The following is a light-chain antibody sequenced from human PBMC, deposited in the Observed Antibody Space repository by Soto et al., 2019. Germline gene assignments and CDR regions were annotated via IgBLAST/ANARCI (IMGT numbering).Light chain of an antibody. CDR1: NIGSKN. J-gene: IGLJ2*01. CDR3: QVWDSSSDSSSDPV. V-gene: IGLV3-21*04. Sequence: SYELTQPPSVSVAPGKTARITCGRNNIGSKNVHWYQQKPGQAPVLVIYYDSDRPSGIPERFSGSNSGNTATLTISRVEAGDEADYYCQVWDSSSDSSSDPVFGGGTKLTVL. CDR2: YDS.